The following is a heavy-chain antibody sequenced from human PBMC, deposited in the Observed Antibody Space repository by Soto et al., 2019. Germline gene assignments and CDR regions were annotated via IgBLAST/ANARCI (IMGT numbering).Heavy chain of an antibody. J-gene: IGHJ4*02. V-gene: IGHV3-30*18. CDR3: AKGFSYGERYYFDY. CDR1: GFSFSSYV. Sequence: GGSLRLSCVASGFSFSSYVMHWVRQAPGKGLEWVADISYDGSDKYYADSVKGRFTISRDNSKNTLYLQMNSLRAEDAAVYYCAKGFSYGERYYFDYWGQGTLGTVS. D-gene: IGHD4-17*01. CDR2: ISYDGSDK.